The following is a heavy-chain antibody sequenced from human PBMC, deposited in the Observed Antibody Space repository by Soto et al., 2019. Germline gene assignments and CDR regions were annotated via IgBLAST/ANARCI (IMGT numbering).Heavy chain of an antibody. CDR3: ARGSAYSSSSPFDY. CDR1: GFTFSSYA. Sequence: PGESLKISCAASGFTFSSYAMHWVRQAPGKGLEWVAVISYDGSNKYYADSVKGRFTISRGNSKNTLYLQMNSLRAEDTAVYYCARGSAYSSSSPFDYWGQGTLVTVSS. J-gene: IGHJ4*02. V-gene: IGHV3-30-3*01. CDR2: ISYDGSNK. D-gene: IGHD6-6*01.